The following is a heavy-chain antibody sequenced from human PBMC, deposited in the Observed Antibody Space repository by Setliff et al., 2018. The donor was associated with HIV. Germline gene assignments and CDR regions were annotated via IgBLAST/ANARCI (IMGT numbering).Heavy chain of an antibody. CDR2: IVPLFGTT. Sequence: ASVKVSCKASGDSLSNYVITWVRRAPGQGLEWMGGIVPLFGTTNYVQNFQGRLTITTDQIMTTAYMELTSLRSEDTAVYYCASGSGYCTKGDCYIGVHRTPDKYYFDSWGQGTLVTVSS. CDR3: ASGSGYCTKGDCYIGVHRTPDKYYFDS. V-gene: IGHV1-69*05. CDR1: GDSLSNYV. D-gene: IGHD2-8*01. J-gene: IGHJ4*02.